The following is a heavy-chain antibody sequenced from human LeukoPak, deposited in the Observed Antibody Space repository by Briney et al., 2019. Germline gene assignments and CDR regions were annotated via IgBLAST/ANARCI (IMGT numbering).Heavy chain of an antibody. CDR3: ARGGYDFWSGYSAFDI. Sequence: SETLSLTCTVSGGSISSGGYYWSWIRQPPGKGLEWIGYICHSGSTYYNPSLKSRVTISVDRSKNQFSLKLSSVTAADTAVYYCARGGYDFWSGYSAFDIWGQGTMVTVSS. CDR2: ICHSGST. D-gene: IGHD3-3*01. V-gene: IGHV4-30-2*01. J-gene: IGHJ3*02. CDR1: GGSISSGGYY.